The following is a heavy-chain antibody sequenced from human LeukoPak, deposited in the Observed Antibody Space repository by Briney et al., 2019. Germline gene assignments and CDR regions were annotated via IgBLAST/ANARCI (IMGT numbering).Heavy chain of an antibody. CDR2: INHSGST. V-gene: IGHV4-34*01. CDR3: ARDPLRPRYFDL. Sequence: SETLSLTCAVYGGSFSGYYWSWLRQPPGKGLEWIGEINHSGSTTYNPSLKSRVTISVDTSKNQFSLKLSSVTAADTAVYYCARDPLRPRYFDLWGRGTLVTVSS. CDR1: GGSFSGYY. J-gene: IGHJ2*01. D-gene: IGHD2-21*02.